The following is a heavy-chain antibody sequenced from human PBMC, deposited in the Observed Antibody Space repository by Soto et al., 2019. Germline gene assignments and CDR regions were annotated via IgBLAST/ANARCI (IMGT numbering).Heavy chain of an antibody. CDR1: GYTITSYG. CDR2: ISAHNGNT. CDR3: ARGRYGDY. J-gene: IGHJ4*02. D-gene: IGHD1-1*01. Sequence: QVHLVQSGAEVKKPGASVKVSCKASGYTITSYGITWVRQAPGQGLEWRGWISAHNGNTDYAQKLQGRVIVTRDTSVSTAYMELRSLISDHTAVHYCARGRYGDYWGQGALVTVSS. V-gene: IGHV1-18*01.